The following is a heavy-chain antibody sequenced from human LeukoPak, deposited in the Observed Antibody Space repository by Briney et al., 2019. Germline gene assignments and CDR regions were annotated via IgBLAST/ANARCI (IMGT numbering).Heavy chain of an antibody. J-gene: IGHJ6*03. CDR2: IYTSGST. CDR1: GGSISSGSYY. CDR3: ARGNLWDYRRYYYYMDV. Sequence: KTSETLSLTCTVSGGSISSGSYYWSWIRQPAGKGLEWIGRIYTSGSTNYNPSLKSRVTISVDTSKNQFSLKLSSVTAADTAVYYCARGNLWDYRRYYYYMDVWGKGTTVTVSS. V-gene: IGHV4-61*02. D-gene: IGHD4-11*01.